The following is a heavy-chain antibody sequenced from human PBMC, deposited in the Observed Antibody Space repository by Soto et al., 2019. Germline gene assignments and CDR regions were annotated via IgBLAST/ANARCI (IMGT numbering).Heavy chain of an antibody. CDR1: GYTFTSYG. J-gene: IGHJ4*02. CDR3: ARDKTVTTRPEFVVY. CDR2: ISAYNGNT. V-gene: IGHV1-18*01. D-gene: IGHD4-17*01. Sequence: ASVKVSCKASGYTFTSYGISWVRQAPGQGLEWMGWISAYNGNTNYAQKLQGRVTMTTDTSTSTAYMELRSLRSDDTAVYYCARDKTVTTRPEFVVYWGQGTLVTVPQ.